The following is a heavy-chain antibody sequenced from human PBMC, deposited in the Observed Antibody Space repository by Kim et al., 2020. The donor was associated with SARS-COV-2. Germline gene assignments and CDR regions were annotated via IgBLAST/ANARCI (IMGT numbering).Heavy chain of an antibody. Sequence: SVKVSCKASGGTFSSYAISWVRQAPGQGLEWMGGIIPIFGTAIYAQKFQGRVTITADESTSTAYMELSSLRSEDTAVYYCARAGYSSGWYTNYYYYGMDVWGQGTTVTVSS. CDR2: IIPIFGTA. V-gene: IGHV1-69*13. D-gene: IGHD6-19*01. CDR1: GGTFSSYA. CDR3: ARAGYSSGWYTNYYYYGMDV. J-gene: IGHJ6*02.